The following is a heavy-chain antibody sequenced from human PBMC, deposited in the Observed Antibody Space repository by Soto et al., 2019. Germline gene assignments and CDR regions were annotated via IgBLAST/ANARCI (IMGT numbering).Heavy chain of an antibody. CDR2: IYYSGST. Sequence: PSETLSLTCTVSGGSISSSSYYWGWIRQPPGKGLEWIGYIYYSGSTNYNPSLKSRVTISVDTSKNQFSLKLSSVTAADTAVYYCARQRCSGGSCEYYFDYWGQGTLVTVSS. J-gene: IGHJ4*02. D-gene: IGHD2-15*01. V-gene: IGHV4-61*05. CDR1: GGSISSSSYY. CDR3: ARQRCSGGSCEYYFDY.